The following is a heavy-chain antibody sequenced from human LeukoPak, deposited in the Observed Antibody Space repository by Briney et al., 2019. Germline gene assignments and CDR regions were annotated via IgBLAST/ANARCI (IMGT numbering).Heavy chain of an antibody. Sequence: ASVKVSCKASGYTFTGYYMHWVRQAPGQGLEWMGWINPNSGGTNYAQKFQGWVTMTRDTSISTAYMELSRLRSDDTAVYYCARQEGDYYYGLWGQGTLVAVSS. CDR1: GYTFTGYY. J-gene: IGHJ4*02. CDR2: INPNSGGT. CDR3: ARQEGDYYYGL. D-gene: IGHD3-10*01. V-gene: IGHV1-2*04.